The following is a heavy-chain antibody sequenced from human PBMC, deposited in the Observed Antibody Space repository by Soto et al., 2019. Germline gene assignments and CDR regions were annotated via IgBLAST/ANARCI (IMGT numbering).Heavy chain of an antibody. D-gene: IGHD4-17*01. Sequence: QLQLQESGPGLVKPSETLSLTCTVSGGSISSSSYYWGWIRQPPGKGLEWIGSIYYSGSTYYNPSLKSRVTISVDTSKNQFSLKLSSVTAADTAVYYCARPATVTPYYYYGMDVWGQGTTVTVSS. J-gene: IGHJ6*02. V-gene: IGHV4-39*01. CDR3: ARPATVTPYYYYGMDV. CDR2: IYYSGST. CDR1: GGSISSSSYY.